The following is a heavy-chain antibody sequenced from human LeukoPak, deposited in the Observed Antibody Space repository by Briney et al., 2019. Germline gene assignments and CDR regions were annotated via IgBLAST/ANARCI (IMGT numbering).Heavy chain of an antibody. Sequence: SETLSLTCTVSGASISSTTYYWGWIRQPPRKGLEWIASIYYSGSTYYNPSLKSRVTISVDTSKNQFSLKLSSVTAADTAVYYCARAGYCSGGSCYGAGNYFDYWGQGTLVTVSS. V-gene: IGHV4-39*07. D-gene: IGHD2-15*01. CDR2: IYYSGST. CDR1: GASISSTTYY. CDR3: ARAGYCSGGSCYGAGNYFDY. J-gene: IGHJ4*02.